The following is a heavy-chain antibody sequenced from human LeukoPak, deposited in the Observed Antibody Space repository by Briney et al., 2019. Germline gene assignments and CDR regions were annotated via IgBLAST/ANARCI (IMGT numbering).Heavy chain of an antibody. CDR1: GFTFSSYW. Sequence: GGSLRLSCAASGFTFSSYWMHWVRQAPGKGLVWVSRINSDGSSTSYADSVKGRFTISRDNAKNTLYLQMNSLRAEDTAVYYCASSLGVRGVKVGPNAFDIWGQGTMVTVSS. J-gene: IGHJ3*02. V-gene: IGHV3-74*01. CDR2: INSDGSST. CDR3: ASSLGVRGVKVGPNAFDI. D-gene: IGHD3-10*01.